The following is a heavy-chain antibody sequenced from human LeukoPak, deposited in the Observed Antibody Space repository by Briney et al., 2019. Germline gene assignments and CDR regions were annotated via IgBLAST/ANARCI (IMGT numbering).Heavy chain of an antibody. D-gene: IGHD5-24*01. CDR3: ARDRLQLQS. Sequence: KSSETLSLTCTVSGGSISTSNYYWGWIRQPPGKGLEWIGNIFYSGSTYYSPSLKSRVTISVDTSKNQFSLKLSSVTAADTAVYYCARDRLQLQSWGQGTLVTVSS. CDR2: IFYSGST. V-gene: IGHV4-39*07. J-gene: IGHJ5*02. CDR1: GGSISTSNYY.